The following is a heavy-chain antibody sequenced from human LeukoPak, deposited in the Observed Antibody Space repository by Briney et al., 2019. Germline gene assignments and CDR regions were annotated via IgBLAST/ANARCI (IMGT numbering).Heavy chain of an antibody. D-gene: IGHD6-13*01. J-gene: IGHJ4*02. V-gene: IGHV3-30-3*01. CDR2: VSSDGGDE. CDR1: GFTFSSYT. CDR3: ARDWGYSSRWYSPHLDY. Sequence: GGSLRLSCAASGFTFSSYTMQWVRQAPGKGLEWVAVVSSDGGDEYYADSVKGRFTISRDNSKSTLYLQLNSLRTDDTAVYYCARDWGYSSRWYSPHLDYWGQGTLVTVSS.